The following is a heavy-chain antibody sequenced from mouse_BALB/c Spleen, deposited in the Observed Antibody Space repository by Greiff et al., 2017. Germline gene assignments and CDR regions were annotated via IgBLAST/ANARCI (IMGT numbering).Heavy chain of an antibody. CDR2: IYPGSGGT. V-gene: IGHV1-54*01. J-gene: IGHJ3*01. CDR1: GYAFTNYL. CDR3: ARSAMVTTRAWFAY. Sequence: VQLQQSGAELVRPGTSVKLSCKASGYAFTNYLIHWVKQRPGQGLEWIGVIYPGSGGTNYNKKFKGKATLTADTSSSTAYMELSSLTSDDSAVYFCARSAMVTTRAWFAYWGQGTLVTVSA. D-gene: IGHD2-2*01.